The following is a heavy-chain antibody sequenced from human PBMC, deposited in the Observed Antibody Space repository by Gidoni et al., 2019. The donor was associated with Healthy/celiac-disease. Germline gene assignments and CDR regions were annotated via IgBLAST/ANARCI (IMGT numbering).Heavy chain of an antibody. CDR1: GFPFSSFA. D-gene: IGHD6-6*01. Sequence: EVQLLESGGGLVQPGGSLRISCAASGFPFSSFAMGRVRQGPGKGLEGVSAISGSGGSTYYADSVKGRFTISRDNSKNTLYLQMNSLRAEDTAVYYCAKDSSIAARGYYGMDVWGQGTTVTVSS. CDR2: ISGSGGST. J-gene: IGHJ6*02. V-gene: IGHV3-23*01. CDR3: AKDSSIAARGYYGMDV.